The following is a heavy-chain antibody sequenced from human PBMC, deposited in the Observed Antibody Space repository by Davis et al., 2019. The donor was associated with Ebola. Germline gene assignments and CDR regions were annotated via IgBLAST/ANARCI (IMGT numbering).Heavy chain of an antibody. CDR3: ARDPYYYGTGTAFDI. CDR2: ISSDGSNN. J-gene: IGHJ3*02. V-gene: IGHV3-30-3*01. CDR1: GFTFSSYA. D-gene: IGHD3-10*01. Sequence: GEPLKISCAASGFTFSSYAMHLXXXXXXXGLEWVAVISSDGSNNYYADSVKGRFTISRDNSKNTLYLQMNSLRAEDTAVYYCARDPYYYGTGTAFDIWGQGTMVTVSS.